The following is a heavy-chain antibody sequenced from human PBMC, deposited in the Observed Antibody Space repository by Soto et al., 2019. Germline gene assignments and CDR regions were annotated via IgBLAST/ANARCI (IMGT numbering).Heavy chain of an antibody. D-gene: IGHD3-10*01. J-gene: IGHJ6*02. CDR2: ISPKSGSA. CDR1: GYSFTDYY. Sequence: ASVKVSCKASGYSFTDYYIHWVRQAPGQGLEWMGWISPKSGSANLAQSFQGRVSMTRDTSITTAYMELRRLKSDDTAVYYCATAPYYGPAYGMDVWGQGTTVTVSS. CDR3: ATAPYYGPAYGMDV. V-gene: IGHV1-2*02.